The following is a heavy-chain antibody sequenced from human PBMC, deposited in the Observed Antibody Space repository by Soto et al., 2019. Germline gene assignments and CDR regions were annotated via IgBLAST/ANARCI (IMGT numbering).Heavy chain of an antibody. J-gene: IGHJ4*02. CDR2: IRSKAYGGTT. Sequence: PGGSLRLSCTASGFTFGDYAMSWVRQAPGKGLEWVGFIRSKAYGGTTEYAASVKGRFTISRDDSKSIAYLQMNSLKTEDTAVYYCTRGQEQLVPGFDYWGQGTLVTVSS. CDR3: TRGQEQLVPGFDY. D-gene: IGHD6-6*01. CDR1: GFTFGDYA. V-gene: IGHV3-49*04.